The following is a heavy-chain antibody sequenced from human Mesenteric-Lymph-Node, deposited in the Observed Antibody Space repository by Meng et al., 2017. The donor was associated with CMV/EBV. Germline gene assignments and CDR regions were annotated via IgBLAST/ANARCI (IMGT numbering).Heavy chain of an antibody. J-gene: IGHJ4*02. CDR3: ARQLDDFWSGYPLDS. V-gene: IGHV4-31*02. Sequence: GSISRGGYYWRWVRQVPGKGLEWIAYIHHSGTTSHSPSLKSRVSISVDTSENHFSLRLSSVTAADTAVYYCARQLDDFWSGYPLDSWGRGTLVTVSS. CDR1: GSISRGGYY. CDR2: IHHSGTT. D-gene: IGHD3-3*01.